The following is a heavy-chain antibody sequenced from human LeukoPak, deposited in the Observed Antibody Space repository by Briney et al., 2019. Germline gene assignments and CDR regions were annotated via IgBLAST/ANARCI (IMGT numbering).Heavy chain of an antibody. V-gene: IGHV3-74*01. D-gene: IGHD3-10*01. Sequence: GGSLRLSCAASGFTFSSYWMHWVRQVPGKGLVWVARINTGGSSTTYADSVKGRFTISRDNSKNTLYLQMNSLRAEDTALYYCAKEPASGSCFDYWGQGTLVTVSS. CDR3: AKEPASGSCFDY. CDR1: GFTFSSYW. J-gene: IGHJ4*02. CDR2: INTGGSST.